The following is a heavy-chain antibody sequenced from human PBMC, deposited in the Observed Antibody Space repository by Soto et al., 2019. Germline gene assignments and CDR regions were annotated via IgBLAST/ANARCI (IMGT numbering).Heavy chain of an antibody. CDR3: ALMLTFGGVLMPDGLDI. Sequence: ASVKVSCKASGYTFTSYALHWVRQAPGQRLEWMGWINAGNGNTKYSQKFQGRVTITRDISASTAYMELSSLRSEDTAVYYCALMLTFGGVLMPDGLDICGQGTMVTVSS. J-gene: IGHJ3*02. D-gene: IGHD3-16*01. CDR2: INAGNGNT. V-gene: IGHV1-3*01. CDR1: GYTFTSYA.